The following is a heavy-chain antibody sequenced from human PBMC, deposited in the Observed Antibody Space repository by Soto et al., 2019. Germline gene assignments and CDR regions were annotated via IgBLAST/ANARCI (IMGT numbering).Heavy chain of an antibody. CDR1: GGSISSYY. D-gene: IGHD3-16*01. Sequence: SETLSLTCTVSGGSISSYYWSWIRQPPGKGLEWIGYIYYSGSTNYNPSLKSRVTISVDTSKNQFSLKLSSVTAADTAAYYCARGGRSIMITYYFDYWGQGTLVTVSS. V-gene: IGHV4-59*01. J-gene: IGHJ4*02. CDR3: ARGGRSIMITYYFDY. CDR2: IYYSGST.